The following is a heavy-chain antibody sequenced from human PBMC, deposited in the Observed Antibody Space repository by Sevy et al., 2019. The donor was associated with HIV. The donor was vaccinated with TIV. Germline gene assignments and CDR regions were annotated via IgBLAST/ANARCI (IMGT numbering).Heavy chain of an antibody. V-gene: IGHV1-8*01. CDR1: GYTFTSYD. CDR3: ARGRYGPLGWYSSSYYFDY. D-gene: IGHD6-6*01. CDR2: MNPNSGNT. Sequence: ASVKVSCKASGYTFTSYDINWVRQATGQGLEWMGWMNPNSGNTGYAQKFQGRVSMTRNTSISTAYMELSSLRSEDTAVYYCARGRYGPLGWYSSSYYFDYWGQGTLVTVSS. J-gene: IGHJ4*02.